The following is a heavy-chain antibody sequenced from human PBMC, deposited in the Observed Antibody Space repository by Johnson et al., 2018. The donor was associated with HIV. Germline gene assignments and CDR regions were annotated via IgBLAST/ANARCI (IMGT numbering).Heavy chain of an antibody. V-gene: IGHV3-30*02. Sequence: QVQLVESGGGVVQPGGSLRLSCVASGFTFSSYGMHWVRQAPGKGLEWVAFIRYDGSNKYYADSVKGRFTISRDNSKNTLYLQMNSLRAEDTAVYYCAKETPSSGGTFDIWGQGTMVTVSS. CDR1: GFTFSSYG. J-gene: IGHJ3*02. CDR3: AKETPSSGGTFDI. D-gene: IGHD6-25*01. CDR2: IRYDGSNK.